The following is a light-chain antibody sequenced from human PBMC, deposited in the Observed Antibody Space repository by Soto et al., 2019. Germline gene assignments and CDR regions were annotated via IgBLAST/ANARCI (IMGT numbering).Light chain of an antibody. CDR2: GAS. Sequence: EIVMTQSPATLSVSPGERATLSCRASQGVSSSLAWYQQKPGQVPRLLIYGASTRATGIPARFSGSGSGTDFTLTISSLQSEDFAVYYCQHYNNWPYTFGQGTKLDIK. CDR3: QHYNNWPYT. CDR1: QGVSSS. J-gene: IGKJ2*01. V-gene: IGKV3-15*01.